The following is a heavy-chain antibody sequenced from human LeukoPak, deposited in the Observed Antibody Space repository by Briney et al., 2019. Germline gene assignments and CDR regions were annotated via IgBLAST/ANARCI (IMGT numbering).Heavy chain of an antibody. D-gene: IGHD1-7*01. CDR2: TVSEIDGGTT. J-gene: IGHJ6*02. Sequence: GSLRLSRAASGFTFNYAWMSWVRQVPGKGLEWVGQTVSEIDGGTTDYAAPVKGRFTISRDDSKSTLYLQMNSLKIEDTAVYYCTTDEDWNYARKDVWGQGATVIVSS. CDR1: GFTFNYAW. V-gene: IGHV3-15*04. CDR3: TTDEDWNYARKDV.